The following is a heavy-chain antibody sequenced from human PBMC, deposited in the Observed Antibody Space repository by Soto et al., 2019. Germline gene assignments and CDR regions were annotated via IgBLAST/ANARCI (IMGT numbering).Heavy chain of an antibody. CDR2: ISNNGDTI. CDR1: GFIFSDFY. J-gene: IGHJ4*02. V-gene: IGHV3-11*01. CDR3: ARGYRVVYFDY. Sequence: GGSLRLSCAASGFIFSDFYMHWVRQAPGKGLEWVSYISNNGDTIFYADSVKGRFTISRNNARNSLYLQMNSLRAEDTAVCFCARGYRVVYFDYWGQGSLVTVSS. D-gene: IGHD5-12*01.